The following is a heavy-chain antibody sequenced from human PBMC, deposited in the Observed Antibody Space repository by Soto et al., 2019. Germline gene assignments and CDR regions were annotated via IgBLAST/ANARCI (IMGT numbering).Heavy chain of an antibody. Sequence: GGSLRLSCAASGFTFSSYGMHWVRQAPGKGLEWVAVIWYDGSNKYYADSVKGRFTTSRDNSKNTLYLQMNSLRAEDTAVYYCARDVAIFGVVYYYYGMDVWGQGTTVTVSS. V-gene: IGHV3-33*01. CDR1: GFTFSSYG. CDR2: IWYDGSNK. J-gene: IGHJ6*02. D-gene: IGHD3-3*01. CDR3: ARDVAIFGVVYYYYGMDV.